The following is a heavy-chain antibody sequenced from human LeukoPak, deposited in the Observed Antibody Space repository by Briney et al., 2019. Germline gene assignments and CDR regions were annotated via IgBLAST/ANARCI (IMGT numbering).Heavy chain of an antibody. Sequence: PGGSLRLSCAASGFTFSDYYMSWIRQAPGKGLEWVSYISSSGSTIYYADSVKGRFTISRDNAKNTLYLQMNSLRAEDTAVYYCVGDYGSGPFDYWGQGTLVTVSS. J-gene: IGHJ4*02. D-gene: IGHD3-10*01. CDR1: GFTFSDYY. CDR2: ISSSGSTI. V-gene: IGHV3-11*04. CDR3: VGDYGSGPFDY.